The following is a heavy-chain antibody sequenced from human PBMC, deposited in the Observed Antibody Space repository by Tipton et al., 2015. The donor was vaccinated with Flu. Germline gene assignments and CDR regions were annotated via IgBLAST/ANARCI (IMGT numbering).Heavy chain of an antibody. D-gene: IGHD4-11*01. CDR1: GNSIRSANYY. CDR2: VHQAGST. Sequence: LRLSCTVSGNSIRSANYYWGWIRQPPGKGLEWIGNVHQAGSTYYNPSLRSRVTISLDRPKNQFSLRLTSVTAADTAVYYCARRDYSNYVSEPKSWFHPWGQGTLVTVSS. V-gene: IGHV4-38-2*02. CDR3: ARRDYSNYVSEPKSWFHP. J-gene: IGHJ5*02.